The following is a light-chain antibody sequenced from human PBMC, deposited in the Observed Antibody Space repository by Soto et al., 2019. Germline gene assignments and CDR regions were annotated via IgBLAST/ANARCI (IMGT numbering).Light chain of an antibody. CDR3: QKYDRAPFT. J-gene: IGKJ3*01. CDR2: AAS. V-gene: IGKV1-27*01. CDR1: QGISNF. Sequence: DIQMTQSPSSLSVSGGDRVTITCRASQGISNFLAWYQQKPGRAPKLLIYAASTLQSGVPSRFSGSGSGTDFTLTISSLQPEDAATYYCQKYDRAPFTFGPGTKVDFK.